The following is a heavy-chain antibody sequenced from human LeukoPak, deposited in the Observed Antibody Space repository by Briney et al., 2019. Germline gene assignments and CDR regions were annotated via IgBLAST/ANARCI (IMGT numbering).Heavy chain of an antibody. V-gene: IGHV3-53*01. D-gene: IGHD3-16*01. CDR2: IYSGGST. J-gene: IGHJ4*02. Sequence: GGSLRLSCAAPGFTVSINYMSWVRQAPGKGLEWVSVIYSGGSTYYADSVKGRFTISRDNSKNTLYLQMNSLRAEDTAVYYCAREQRFGGVSPVCDYWGQGTLVTVSS. CDR1: GFTVSINY. CDR3: AREQRFGGVSPVCDY.